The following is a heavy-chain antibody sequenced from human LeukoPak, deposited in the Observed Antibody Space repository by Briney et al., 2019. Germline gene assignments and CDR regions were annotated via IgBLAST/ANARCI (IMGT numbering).Heavy chain of an antibody. CDR1: GFTFSSYA. CDR2: ISGSGGST. Sequence: GGSLRLSCAASGFTFSSYAMSWVRQAPGKGLEWVSAISGSGGSTYYADSVKGRFTISRDNSKNTLYLQMNSLRAEDTAVYYCAKALRRYCSSTSCYRPDYWGQGTQVTVSS. V-gene: IGHV3-23*01. D-gene: IGHD2-2*01. J-gene: IGHJ4*02. CDR3: AKALRRYCSSTSCYRPDY.